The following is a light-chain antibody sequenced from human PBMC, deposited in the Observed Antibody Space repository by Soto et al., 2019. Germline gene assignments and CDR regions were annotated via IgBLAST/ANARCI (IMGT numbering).Light chain of an antibody. Sequence: QSVLTQPPSVSGAPGQRVTISCTGSGSNIGAGSDVYWYHQVAGTAPKLLIHSDNQRPSGVPDRFSGSKSGTSASLAISGLQSGDEADYYCATWDDTLNGRVFGGGTKVTVL. CDR2: SDN. CDR3: ATWDDTLNGRV. CDR1: GSNIGAGSD. V-gene: IGLV1-44*01. J-gene: IGLJ3*02.